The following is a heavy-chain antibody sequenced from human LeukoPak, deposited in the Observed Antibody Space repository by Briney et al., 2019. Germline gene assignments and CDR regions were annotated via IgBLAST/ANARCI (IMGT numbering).Heavy chain of an antibody. V-gene: IGHV3-23*01. J-gene: IGHJ6*02. CDR1: GFTFSSYA. CDR3: AKGDCTNGVCYNYYYYGMDV. Sequence: GGSLRLSCAASGFTFSSYAMSWVRQAPGKGLEWVSAISGSGGSTYHADSVKGRFTISRDNSKNTLYLQMNSLRAEDTAVYYCAKGDCTNGVCYNYYYYGMDVWGQGTRSPSP. CDR2: ISGSGGST. D-gene: IGHD2-8*01.